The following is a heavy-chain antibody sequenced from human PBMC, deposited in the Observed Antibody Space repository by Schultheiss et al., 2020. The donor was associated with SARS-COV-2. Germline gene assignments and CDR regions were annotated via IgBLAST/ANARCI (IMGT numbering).Heavy chain of an antibody. Sequence: SETLSLTCVVSGGSISSGDYYWNWIRQPPGKGLEWIGEINHSGSTNYNPSLKSRVTISVDTSKNQFSLKLSSVTAADTAVYYCARDGSNGDYETGWFDPWGQGTLVTVSS. V-gene: IGHV4-34*01. CDR3: ARDGSNGDYETGWFDP. CDR2: INHSGST. CDR1: GGSISSGDYY. J-gene: IGHJ5*02. D-gene: IGHD4-17*01.